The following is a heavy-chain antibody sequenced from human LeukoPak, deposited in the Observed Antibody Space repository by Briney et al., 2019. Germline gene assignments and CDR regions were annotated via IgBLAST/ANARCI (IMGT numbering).Heavy chain of an antibody. CDR1: GGSISSGGYY. V-gene: IGHV4-31*03. Sequence: TLSLTCTVSGGSISSGGYYWSWIRQHPGKGLEWIGYIYYSGSTYYSPSLKSRGTISVDTSKNQFSLKVSSVTAADTAVYYCARDWRGSGWYYYFDYWGQGTLVTVSS. J-gene: IGHJ4*02. CDR2: IYYSGST. D-gene: IGHD6-19*01. CDR3: ARDWRGSGWYYYFDY.